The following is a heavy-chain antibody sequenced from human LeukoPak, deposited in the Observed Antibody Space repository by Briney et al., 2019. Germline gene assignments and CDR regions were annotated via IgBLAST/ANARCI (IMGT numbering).Heavy chain of an antibody. Sequence: SETLSLTCTVSGYSITSGYYWVWIRQPPGKGLEWIGAVYHSGSTYYNPSLKSRVAISVDTSKNLFSLNLYSVTAADTAVYSCARSGPYYYHYLDVWGKGTTVTVSS. CDR3: ARSGPYYYHYLDV. CDR1: GYSITSGYY. V-gene: IGHV4-38-2*02. D-gene: IGHD3-10*01. CDR2: VYHSGST. J-gene: IGHJ6*03.